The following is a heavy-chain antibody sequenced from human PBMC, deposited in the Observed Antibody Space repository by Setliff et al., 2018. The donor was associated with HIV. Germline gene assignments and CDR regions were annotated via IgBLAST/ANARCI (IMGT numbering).Heavy chain of an antibody. V-gene: IGHV3-23*01. D-gene: IGHD3-10*02. J-gene: IGHJ3*01. Sequence: GGSLRLSCAAPGFTFSIHAMSWVRQAPGKGLEWVSAISGSGGNTYYADSVKGRFTISRDQSRSTLYLQMNSLRADDTAVYYCAADVRWPKDAFAFWGQGTMVTVSS. CDR1: GFTFSIHA. CDR3: AADVRWPKDAFAF. CDR2: ISGSGGNT.